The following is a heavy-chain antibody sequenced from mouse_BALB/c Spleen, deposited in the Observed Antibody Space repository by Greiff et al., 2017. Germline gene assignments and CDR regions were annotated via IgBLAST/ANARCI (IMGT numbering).Heavy chain of an antibody. J-gene: IGHJ3*01. Sequence: EVKLQESGAELVKPGASVKLSCTASGFNIKDTYMHWVKQRPEQGLEWIGRIDPANGNTKYDPKFQGKATITADTSSNTAYLQLSSLTSEDTAVYYCAKAPQSWGQGTLVTVSA. CDR2: IDPANGNT. CDR1: GFNIKDTY. CDR3: AKAPQS. V-gene: IGHV14-3*02.